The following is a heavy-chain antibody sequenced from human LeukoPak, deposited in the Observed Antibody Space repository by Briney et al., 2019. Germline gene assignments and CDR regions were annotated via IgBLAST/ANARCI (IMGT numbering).Heavy chain of an antibody. Sequence: PGGPLRLSCAPSGLPFSSYPMSGVRQAPGKGLEWVSTISGSGSGGSTYYADSVKGRFTISRDNSKDTLYLQMNSLRAEDTAVYYCAKLLAVTNSYYFNYWGQGTLVTVSS. CDR2: ISGSGSGGST. V-gene: IGHV3-23*01. D-gene: IGHD6-19*01. CDR1: GLPFSSYP. CDR3: AKLLAVTNSYYFNY. J-gene: IGHJ4*02.